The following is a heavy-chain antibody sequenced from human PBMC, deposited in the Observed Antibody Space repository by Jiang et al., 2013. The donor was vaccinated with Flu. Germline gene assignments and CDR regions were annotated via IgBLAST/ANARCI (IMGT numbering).Heavy chain of an antibody. CDR2: IYPGDSDT. D-gene: IGHD2-21*01. J-gene: IGHJ2*01. Sequence: GAEVKKPGESLKISCKGSGYSFTSHWIGWVRQMPGKGLEWMAIIYPGDSDTRYSPSLQGQVTISADKSISTAYLQWSSLKASDTAMYYCALAYCGGNCYSSHWYFDLWGRGSLVTVSS. CDR1: GYSFTSHW. CDR3: ALAYCGGNCYSSHWYFDL. V-gene: IGHV5-51*03.